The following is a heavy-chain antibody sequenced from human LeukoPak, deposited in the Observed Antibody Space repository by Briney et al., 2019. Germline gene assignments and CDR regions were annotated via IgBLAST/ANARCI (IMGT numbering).Heavy chain of an antibody. CDR1: GFTFNGYA. D-gene: IGHD3-10*01. CDR3: AKDHASGL. J-gene: IGHJ6*04. Sequence: GGSLRLSCAASGFTFNGYAMSWVRQAPGKGLEWVSSVSGSGTNTFFADSLKGRFTISRDISKNTLYLQMNSLRAEDTAVYYCAKDHASGLWGKGTTVTVSS. V-gene: IGHV3-23*01. CDR2: VSGSGTNT.